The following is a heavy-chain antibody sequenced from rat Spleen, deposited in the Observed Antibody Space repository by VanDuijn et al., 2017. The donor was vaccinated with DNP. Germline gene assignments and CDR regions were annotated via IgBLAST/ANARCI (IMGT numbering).Heavy chain of an antibody. V-gene: IGHV2-41*01. CDR2: IWNSGGT. D-gene: IGHD1-11*01. J-gene: IGHJ3*01. Sequence: QVQLKESGPGLVQPSQTLSLTCTVAGFSLTEYNVHWVRQSPGKGLEWMGVIWNSGGTRYDSTLKSRLTITKDTSKSQVFLKMNRLQTEDTATYYCARDLLRWRRGFAYWGQGTLVTVSS. CDR3: ARDLLRWRRGFAY. CDR1: GFSLTEYN.